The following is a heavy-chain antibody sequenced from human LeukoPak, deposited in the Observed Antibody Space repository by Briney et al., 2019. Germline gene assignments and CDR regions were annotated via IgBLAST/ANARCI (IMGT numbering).Heavy chain of an antibody. CDR1: GCSITGYH. CDR2: IYYSGST. V-gene: IGHV4-59*01. CDR3: ARGPPPLRDYYASGSLPRWFDP. J-gene: IGHJ5*02. Sequence: SETLSLTCTVSGCSITGYHWSWIRQPPGKGLEYIGYIYYSGSTNYNPSLKSRVTISVDTSKIQFSLKLSSVTAADTAVYYCARGPPPLRDYYASGSLPRWFDPWGQGTLVTVSS. D-gene: IGHD3-10*01.